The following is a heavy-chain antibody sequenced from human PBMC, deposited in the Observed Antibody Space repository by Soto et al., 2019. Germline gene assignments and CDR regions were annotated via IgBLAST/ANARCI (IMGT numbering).Heavy chain of an antibody. CDR1: GFTFSSYG. Sequence: QVQLVESGGGVVQPGRSLRLSCAASGFTFSSYGMHWVRQAPGKGLEWVAVIWYDGSNKYYADSVKGRFTISSDNSKNALYLQMNSLRAEDTAVYSCARPFREMYYFDYWGQATLVTVSS. D-gene: IGHD3-10*01. J-gene: IGHJ4*02. CDR2: IWYDGSNK. CDR3: ARPFREMYYFDY. V-gene: IGHV3-33*01.